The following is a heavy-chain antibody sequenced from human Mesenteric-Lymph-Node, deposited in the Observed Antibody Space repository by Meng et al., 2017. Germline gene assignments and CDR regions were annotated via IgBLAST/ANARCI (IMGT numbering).Heavy chain of an antibody. CDR2: INPNSGGT. CDR3: ARVNCSSTICYLGPDAFDI. D-gene: IGHD2-2*01. CDR1: GYTFTGYY. Sequence: ASVKVSCKASGYTFTGYYMHWVRQAPGQGLEWMGWINPNSGGTNYAQKFQGRVTMTRDTSISTAYMELSRLRSDDTAVYYCARVNCSSTICYLGPDAFDIWGQGTMVTVSS. J-gene: IGHJ3*02. V-gene: IGHV1-2*02.